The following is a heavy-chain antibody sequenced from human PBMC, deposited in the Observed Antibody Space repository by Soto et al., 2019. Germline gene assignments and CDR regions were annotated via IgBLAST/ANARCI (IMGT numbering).Heavy chain of an antibody. J-gene: IGHJ4*02. CDR1: GFSLSTSGVG. CDR3: ARGGWTTYYSPFFDY. CDR2: IYWDDDK. D-gene: IGHD3-10*01. Sequence: QITLKESGPTLVKPTQPLTLTCTFSGFSLSTSGVGVGWIRQPPGKALEWLAPIYWDDDKRYRPSLKSRLTITKDTAKNPVVLTLTKLDTVDTATYYCARGGWTTYYSPFFDYWGQGTLVTVSS. V-gene: IGHV2-5*02.